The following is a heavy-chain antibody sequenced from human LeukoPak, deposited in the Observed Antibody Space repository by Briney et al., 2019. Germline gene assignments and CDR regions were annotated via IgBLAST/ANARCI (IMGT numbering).Heavy chain of an antibody. J-gene: IGHJ4*02. Sequence: GGSLRLSCAASGFTFSSYAMSWVRQASGKGLEWVSAISGSGGSTYYADSVKGRFTISRDNSKNTLYLQMNSLRAEDTAVYYCAKDPGAIFGVVRPFDYWGQGTLVTVSS. CDR1: GFTFSSYA. CDR3: AKDPGAIFGVVRPFDY. V-gene: IGHV3-23*01. CDR2: ISGSGGST. D-gene: IGHD3-3*01.